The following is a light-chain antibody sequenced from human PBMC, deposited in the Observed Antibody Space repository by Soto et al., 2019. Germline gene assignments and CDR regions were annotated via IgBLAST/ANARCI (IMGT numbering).Light chain of an antibody. J-gene: IGLJ3*02. V-gene: IGLV2-14*03. CDR3: SSYTRNNPWM. Sequence: QSVLTQPASVSGSPGQSITISCTGSSSDVGDYNYVSWYQQHPNKAPKLMIYDVSNRPSGVSHRFSGSKSGNTASLTISGLQAEDEADYYCSSYTRNNPWMFGGGTQLTVL. CDR1: SSDVGDYNY. CDR2: DVS.